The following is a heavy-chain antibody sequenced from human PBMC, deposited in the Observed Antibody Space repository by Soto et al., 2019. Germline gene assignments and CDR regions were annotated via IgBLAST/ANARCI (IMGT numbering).Heavy chain of an antibody. J-gene: IGHJ4*02. V-gene: IGHV3-7*03. CDR2: IKQDGSEK. D-gene: IGHD6-19*01. CDR3: ARRSSGWYFDY. CDR1: GFSFSSYW. Sequence: GGSLRLSCAASGFSFSSYWMTWVRQAPGKGLEWVANIKQDGSEKYYVDSVKGRFTISRDNAKNSVYLQMNSLRAEDTAVYYCARRSSGWYFDYWGQGTLVTVSS.